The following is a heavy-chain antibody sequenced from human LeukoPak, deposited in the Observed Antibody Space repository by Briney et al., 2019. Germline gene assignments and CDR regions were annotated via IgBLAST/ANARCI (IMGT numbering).Heavy chain of an antibody. CDR3: AKDRGITVAGTDFDY. CDR2: ISDSGGST. J-gene: IGHJ4*02. Sequence: AGGSLRLSCAASGFTFNSYAMNWVRQAPGEGLEWVSTISDSGGSTYYADSVKGRFTISRDNSKNTLYLQMSSLRAEDTAVYYCAKDRGITVAGTDFDYWGQGTLVTVSS. D-gene: IGHD6-19*01. CDR1: GFTFNSYA. V-gene: IGHV3-23*01.